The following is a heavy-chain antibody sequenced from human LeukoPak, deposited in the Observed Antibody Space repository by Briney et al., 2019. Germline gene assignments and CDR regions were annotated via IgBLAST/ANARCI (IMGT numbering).Heavy chain of an antibody. CDR1: GGSFSGYC. CDR3: ARRAVVVPAAISLYYYYGMDV. CDR2: INHSGST. Sequence: PSETLSLTCAVYGGSFSGYCWSWIRQPPGKGLEWIGEINHSGSTNYNPSLKSRVTISVDTSKNQFSLKLSSVTAADTAVYYCARRAVVVPAAISLYYYYGMDVWGQGTTVTVSS. D-gene: IGHD2-2*01. J-gene: IGHJ6*02. V-gene: IGHV4-34*01.